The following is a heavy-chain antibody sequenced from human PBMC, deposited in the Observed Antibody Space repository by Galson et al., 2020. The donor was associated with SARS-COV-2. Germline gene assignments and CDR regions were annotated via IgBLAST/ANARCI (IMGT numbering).Heavy chain of an antibody. CDR1: SGFIDSTSYY. V-gene: IGHV4-39*07. CDR3: ARKEATYDY. D-gene: IGHD5-12*01. CDR2: IYFNGRS. J-gene: IGHJ4*02. Sequence: SETLSLTCSVSSGFIDSTSYYWGWIRQAPGKGLEWIGSIYFNGRSFYNPSLQSRVTISIETSKNQFSLRLTSVTAADTAIYYCARKEATYDYWGPGILVTVSS.